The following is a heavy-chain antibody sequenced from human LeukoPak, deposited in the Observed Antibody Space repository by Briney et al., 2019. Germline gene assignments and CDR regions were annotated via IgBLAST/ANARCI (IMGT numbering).Heavy chain of an antibody. V-gene: IGHV1-69*13. Sequence: SVKVSCKASGGTYSSYAISWVRQAPGQGLEWMGGIIPIFGTANYAQKFQGRVTITADESTSTAYMELSSLRSEDTAVYYCARDAPARIYCSGGSCYSNYYYYYYMDVWGKGTTVTVSS. CDR3: ARDAPARIYCSGGSCYSNYYYYYYMDV. CDR2: IIPIFGTA. J-gene: IGHJ6*03. CDR1: GGTYSSYA. D-gene: IGHD2-15*01.